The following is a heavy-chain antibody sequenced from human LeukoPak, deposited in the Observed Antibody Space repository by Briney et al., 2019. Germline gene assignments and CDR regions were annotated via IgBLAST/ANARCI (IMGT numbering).Heavy chain of an antibody. CDR1: GGSFSGYY. V-gene: IGHV4-34*01. J-gene: IGHJ6*03. CDR2: INHSGGT. CDR3: GGLPRGPFCYYYYMDV. Sequence: SETLSLTCAVYGGSFSGYYWTWIRQPPGKGLEWIGEINHSGGTNYNPSLKSRVTTSADTTTNHFSLKQSTGTAAEPTAFYYGGLPRGPFCYYYYMDVWGKGTTVTISS. D-gene: IGHD2/OR15-2a*01.